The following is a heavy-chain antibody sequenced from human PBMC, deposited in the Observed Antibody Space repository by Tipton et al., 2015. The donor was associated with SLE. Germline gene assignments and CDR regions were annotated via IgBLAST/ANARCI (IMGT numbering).Heavy chain of an antibody. CDR1: GGSISSYY. CDR3: ARLGITIFGVDLRGP. Sequence: LRLSCTVSGGSISSYYWGWIRQPPGKGLEWIGSIYYSGSTYYNPSLKSRVTISVDTSKNQFSLKLSSVTAADTAVYYCARLGITIFGVDLRGPWGQGTLVTVSS. V-gene: IGHV4-59*08. D-gene: IGHD3-3*01. J-gene: IGHJ5*02. CDR2: IYYSGST.